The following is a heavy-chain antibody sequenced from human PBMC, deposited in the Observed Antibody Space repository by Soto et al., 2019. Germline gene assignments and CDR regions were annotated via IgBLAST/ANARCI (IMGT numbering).Heavy chain of an antibody. J-gene: IGHJ4*02. V-gene: IGHV3-23*01. D-gene: IGHD1-26*01. Sequence: GGSLRLSCAASGFSFSSYAMSWVRQAPGKGLEWVSGISGSGGGPYYANSVRGRFTISRDNSQNTLYLQMNGLRAEDTAVYYCAKQLSPSEAYYKLGYWGQGTLVTVSS. CDR1: GFSFSSYA. CDR2: ISGSGGGP. CDR3: AKQLSPSEAYYKLGY.